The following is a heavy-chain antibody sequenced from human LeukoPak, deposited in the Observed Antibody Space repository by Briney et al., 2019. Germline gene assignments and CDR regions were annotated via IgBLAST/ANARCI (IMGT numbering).Heavy chain of an antibody. Sequence: GGSLRLSCAASGFTFSSYSMNWVRQAPGKGLEWVSSISSSSSYIYYADSVKGRFTISRDNAKNSLYLQMNSLRAEDTAVYYCASSITMITYYFDYWGQGTLVTVSS. V-gene: IGHV3-21*01. J-gene: IGHJ4*02. D-gene: IGHD3-22*01. CDR3: ASSITMITYYFDY. CDR2: ISSSSSYI. CDR1: GFTFSSYS.